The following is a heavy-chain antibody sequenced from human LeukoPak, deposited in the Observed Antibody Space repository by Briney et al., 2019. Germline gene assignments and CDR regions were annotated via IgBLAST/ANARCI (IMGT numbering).Heavy chain of an antibody. J-gene: IGHJ6*04. CDR3: ARGCSGGSCYYYYHGMDV. CDR2: INHNGST. V-gene: IGHV4-34*01. Sequence: GSLRLSCAASGFTFSNAWMSWVRQPPGKGLEWIGEINHNGSTNYNPSLKSRVTISVDTSKNQFSLKLSSVTAADTAVYYCARGCSGGSCYYYYHGMDVWGKGTTVTVSS. CDR1: GFTFSNAW. D-gene: IGHD2-15*01.